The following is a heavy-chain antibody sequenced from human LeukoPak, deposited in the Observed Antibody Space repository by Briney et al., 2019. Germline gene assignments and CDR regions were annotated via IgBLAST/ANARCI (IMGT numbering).Heavy chain of an antibody. J-gene: IGHJ3*02. D-gene: IGHD5-24*01. Sequence: ASVKVSCKASGYTFTGYYMHWVRQAPGQGLEWMGWINPNSGGTNYAQKFQGRVTMTRDTSISTAYMELSRLRSDDTAVYYCASGVEMAKKSYGDAFDIWGQGTMVTVSS. V-gene: IGHV1-2*02. CDR2: INPNSGGT. CDR3: ASGVEMAKKSYGDAFDI. CDR1: GYTFTGYY.